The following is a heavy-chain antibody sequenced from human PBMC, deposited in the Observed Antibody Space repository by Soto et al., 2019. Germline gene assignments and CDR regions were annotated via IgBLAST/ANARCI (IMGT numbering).Heavy chain of an antibody. V-gene: IGHV4-59*02. D-gene: IGHD1-26*01. CDR3: AREGSSDELDF. CDR2: VHESGGT. J-gene: IGHJ4*02. CDR1: GLSVKPYY. Sequence: QVQLQESGPGLVKPSETLSLTCYVSGLSVKPYYWNWIRQSPGRGLEWIGFVHESGGTRYNPSLKSRVTISLDTSKNQFSLRLTSVTTADTAVYFCAREGSSDELDFWGQGTLVTVSS.